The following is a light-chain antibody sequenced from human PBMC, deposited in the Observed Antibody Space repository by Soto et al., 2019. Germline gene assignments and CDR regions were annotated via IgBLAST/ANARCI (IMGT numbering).Light chain of an antibody. Sequence: QSALTQPASVSGSPGQSITISCTGTSSDVGGYNYVSWYQQHPGKAPKLMIYEVSNRPSGVSHRFSGSKSGNTASLTISGLHAEDEADYYFSSYTSSSTLVFGTGTKLTVL. J-gene: IGLJ1*01. CDR2: EVS. CDR1: SSDVGGYNY. CDR3: SSYTSSSTLV. V-gene: IGLV2-14*01.